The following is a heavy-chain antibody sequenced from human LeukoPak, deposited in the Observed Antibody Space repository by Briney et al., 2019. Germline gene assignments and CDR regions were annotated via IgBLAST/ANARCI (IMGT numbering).Heavy chain of an antibody. CDR2: IYFTGTT. J-gene: IGHJ4*02. D-gene: IGHD3-10*01. CDR3: VNGGSYLTK. Sequence: PSEALSLTCTVSGGSISSYWSWIRQSPGKGLEWIGYIYFTGTTNYNPSLKSRLTISIDTSRNQFSLKLSSATAADTAIYYCVNGGSYLTKWGQGTLVTVSS. CDR1: GGSISSY. V-gene: IGHV4-59*01.